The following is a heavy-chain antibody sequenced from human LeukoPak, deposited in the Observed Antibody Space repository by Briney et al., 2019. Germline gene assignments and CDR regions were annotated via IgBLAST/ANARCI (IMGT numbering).Heavy chain of an antibody. J-gene: IGHJ6*02. CDR1: GGSISSSSYY. D-gene: IGHD6-19*01. V-gene: IGHV4-39*01. CDR3: ARIAVAAYYYYYYGMDV. Sequence: SETLSLTCTVSGGSISSSSYYWGWIRQPPGKGLEWIGSIYYSGSTYYNPSLKSRVTIYVDTSKNQFSLKLSSVTAADTAVYYCARIAVAAYYYYYYGMDVWGQGTTVTVSS. CDR2: IYYSGST.